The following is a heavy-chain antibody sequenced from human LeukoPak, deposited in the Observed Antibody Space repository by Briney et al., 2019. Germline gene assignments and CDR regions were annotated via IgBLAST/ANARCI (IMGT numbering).Heavy chain of an antibody. D-gene: IGHD3-3*01. V-gene: IGHV4-30-4*08. CDR1: GGSISSGDYY. CDR2: IYYSGST. J-gene: IGHJ6*03. Sequence: SETLSLTCTVSGGSISSGDYYWSWIRQPPGKGLEWIGYIYYSGSTYYNPSLKSRVTISVDTSMNQFSLKLSSVTAADTAVYYCSKCSSSYYDFWSGYSAGYYYYYYMDVWGKGTAVTVSS. CDR3: SKCSSSYYDFWSGYSAGYYYYYYMDV.